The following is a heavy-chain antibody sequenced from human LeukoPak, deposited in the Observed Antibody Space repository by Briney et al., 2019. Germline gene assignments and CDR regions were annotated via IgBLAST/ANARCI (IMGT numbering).Heavy chain of an antibody. J-gene: IGHJ6*04. D-gene: IGHD2-2*01. CDR1: GFTFSSYW. CDR2: ISSSGSTI. V-gene: IGHV3-48*04. CDR3: ARDSNGVVVVPAAIPGSRYYYGMDV. Sequence: PGGSLRLSCAASGFTFSSYWMSWVRQAPGKGLEWVSYISSSGSTIYYADSVKGRFTISRDNAKNSLYLQMNSLRAEDTAVYYCARDSNGVVVVPAAIPGSRYYYGMDVWGKGTTVTVSS.